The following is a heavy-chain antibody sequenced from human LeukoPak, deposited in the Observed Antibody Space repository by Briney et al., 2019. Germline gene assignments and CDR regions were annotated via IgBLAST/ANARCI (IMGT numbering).Heavy chain of an antibody. CDR2: INHSGST. CDR1: GGSFSGYY. D-gene: IGHD3-10*01. CDR3: ARSLGDTMVRGFSADKKTRRLKFNWFDP. V-gene: IGHV4-34*01. Sequence: SETLSLTCAVYGGSFSGYYWSWIRQPPGKGLEWIGEINHSGSTNYNPSLKSRVTISVDTSKNQFSLKLSSVTAADTAVYYCARSLGDTMVRGFSADKKTRRLKFNWFDPWGQGTLVTVSS. J-gene: IGHJ5*02.